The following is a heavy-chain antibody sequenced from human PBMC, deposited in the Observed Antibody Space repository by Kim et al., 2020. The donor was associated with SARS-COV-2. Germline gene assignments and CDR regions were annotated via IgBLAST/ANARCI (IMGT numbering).Heavy chain of an antibody. J-gene: IGHJ4*02. D-gene: IGHD6-19*01. Sequence: VKDRFTISQDHSKNSLYLQMNSLRTEDTALYYCAKDFTIGYSSGWTGFDYWGQGTLVTVSS. CDR3: AKDFTIGYSSGWTGFDY. V-gene: IGHV3-43*01.